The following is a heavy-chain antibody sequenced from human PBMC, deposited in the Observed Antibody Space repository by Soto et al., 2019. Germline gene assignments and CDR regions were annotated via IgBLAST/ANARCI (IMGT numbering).Heavy chain of an antibody. CDR3: ARDSAYAFDI. CDR1: GFTFSESS. Sequence: GGSLRLSCAASGFTFSESSMNWVRQAPGKGLEWLSYISAAKFTTFYADSVKGRFTISRDNAKNSLFLQMNSLSAEDTAVYYCARDSAYAFDIWGQGTMVTVSS. J-gene: IGHJ3*02. CDR2: ISAAKFTT. V-gene: IGHV3-48*01. D-gene: IGHD3-10*01.